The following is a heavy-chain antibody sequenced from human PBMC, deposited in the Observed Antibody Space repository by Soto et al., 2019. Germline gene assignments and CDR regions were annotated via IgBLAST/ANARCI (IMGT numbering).Heavy chain of an antibody. V-gene: IGHV3-74*01. J-gene: IGHJ5*02. Sequence: GGSLRLSCVASEFTFSKYWMHWVRQAPGKGLVWVSRINMDGTKTAYADSVKGRFTVSRDNADNTLYLQMNSLGVEDTAVYYCARDYYYDSRSSSVNWFDPWGQGTLVTVSS. D-gene: IGHD3-22*01. CDR2: INMDGTKT. CDR1: EFTFSKYW. CDR3: ARDYYYDSRSSSVNWFDP.